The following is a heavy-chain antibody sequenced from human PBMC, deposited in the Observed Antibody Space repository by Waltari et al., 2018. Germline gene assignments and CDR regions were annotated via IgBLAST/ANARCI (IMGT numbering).Heavy chain of an antibody. Sequence: QVQLQESGPGLVKPSETLSLTCTVSGGSISSYYWSWIRTPPGKGLEWIGYIYYSGSTNYNPSLKSRVTISVDTSKNQFSLKLSSVTAADTAVYYCARHIEGGAAPPYYYYYMDVWGKGTTVTISS. D-gene: IGHD3-16*01. CDR1: GGSISSYY. CDR2: IYYSGST. CDR3: ARHIEGGAAPPYYYYYMDV. J-gene: IGHJ6*03. V-gene: IGHV4-59*08.